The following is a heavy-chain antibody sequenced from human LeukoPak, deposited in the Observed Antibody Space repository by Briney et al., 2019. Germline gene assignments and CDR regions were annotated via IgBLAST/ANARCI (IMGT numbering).Heavy chain of an antibody. V-gene: IGHV3-20*04. J-gene: IGHJ4*02. CDR1: GFTFGDYA. Sequence: GGSLRLSCTASGFTFGDYAMSWFRQAPGKGLEWVSGINWNGSGAGYADSVKGRFTISRDNAKNSLYLQMNSLRVEDTAVYYCAKLAKYFYGSETFYFFEHWGQGTPVTASS. CDR3: AKLAKYFYGSETFYFFEH. D-gene: IGHD3-10*01. CDR2: INWNGSGA.